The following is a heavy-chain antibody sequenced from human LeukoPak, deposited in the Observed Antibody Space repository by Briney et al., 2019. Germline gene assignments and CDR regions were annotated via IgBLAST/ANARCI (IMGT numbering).Heavy chain of an antibody. V-gene: IGHV3-23*01. CDR2: ITGNGANT. D-gene: IGHD3-10*01. Sequence: GGSLRLSCAASGFTFSNYGMSWVRQAPGKGLEWVSAITGNGANTFYADSVKGRFTISRDNSKNTMYLQMNSLRAEDTALYYCARDRSGSYPNWFDPWGQGTLVTVSS. CDR3: ARDRSGSYPNWFDP. CDR1: GFTFSNYG. J-gene: IGHJ5*02.